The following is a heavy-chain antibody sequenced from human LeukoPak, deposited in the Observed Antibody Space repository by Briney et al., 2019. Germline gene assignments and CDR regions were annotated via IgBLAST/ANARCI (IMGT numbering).Heavy chain of an antibody. J-gene: IGHJ3*01. V-gene: IGHV3-23*01. D-gene: IGHD6-13*01. Sequence: GGSLRLSCAASGFTFSSYSISWVRQAPGKGLEWVSAISGSGGSTYYTASVKGRFTISRDNSKNTLYLQMNSLRAEDTAVYYCAKDRRDSSSWYNAFYLWGAGELGSVSS. CDR1: GFTFSSYS. CDR2: ISGSGGST. CDR3: AKDRRDSSSWYNAFYL.